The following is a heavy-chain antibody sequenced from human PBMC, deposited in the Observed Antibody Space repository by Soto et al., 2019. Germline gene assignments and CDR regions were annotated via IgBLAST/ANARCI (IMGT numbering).Heavy chain of an antibody. V-gene: IGHV3-11*06. D-gene: IGHD6-19*01. CDR1: GFTFSDYY. CDR3: ARVTYSSGWYTDY. CDR2: ISSSSSYT. J-gene: IGHJ4*02. Sequence: GGSLRLSCAASGFTFSDYYMSWIRQAPGKGLEWVSYISSSSSYTNYADSVKGRFTISRDNAKNSLYLQMNSLRAEDAAVYYCARVTYSSGWYTDYWGQGTLVTVSS.